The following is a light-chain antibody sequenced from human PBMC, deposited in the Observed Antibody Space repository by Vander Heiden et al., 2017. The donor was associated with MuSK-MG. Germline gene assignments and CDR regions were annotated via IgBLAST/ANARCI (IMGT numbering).Light chain of an antibody. Sequence: QSVLTQPPSASGTPGQRVTISCSGSSSNIGSNTVNWYKQLPGTAPKLLIYSNNQRPSGVPDRFSGSKSGTSASLAISGLQSEDEADYYCAAWDDSLNVLFGTGTKVTVL. J-gene: IGLJ1*01. CDR1: SSNIGSNT. CDR2: SNN. V-gene: IGLV1-44*01. CDR3: AAWDDSLNVL.